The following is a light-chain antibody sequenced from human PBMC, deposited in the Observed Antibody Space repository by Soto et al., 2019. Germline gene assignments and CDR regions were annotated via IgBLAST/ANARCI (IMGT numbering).Light chain of an antibody. CDR1: QSVSSSY. V-gene: IGKV3-20*01. CDR3: QQYGSLPRT. CDR2: GAT. Sequence: EIVLTQSPGTLSLSPGERATLSCRASQSVSSSYLAWYQQKPGQAPRLLIYGATSTAAGIPDRFSGSGSGTDFTVTISRLEAEDFAVYYCQQYGSLPRTFGQGTKLEIK. J-gene: IGKJ2*02.